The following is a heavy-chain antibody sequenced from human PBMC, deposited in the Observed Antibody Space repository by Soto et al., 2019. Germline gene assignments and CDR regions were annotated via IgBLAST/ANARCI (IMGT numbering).Heavy chain of an antibody. D-gene: IGHD5-12*01. CDR2: VYHSGST. V-gene: IGHV4-4*02. Sequence: SDTLSLTCAVSSGSISSNNWWNWVRQSPGKGLEWIGEVYHSGSTNYNPSLKSRVTISVDKSKNQFSLSLNSVTAADTAMYYCARARSGFELFDYWGQGTLVTVSS. J-gene: IGHJ4*02. CDR1: SGSISSNNW. CDR3: ARARSGFELFDY.